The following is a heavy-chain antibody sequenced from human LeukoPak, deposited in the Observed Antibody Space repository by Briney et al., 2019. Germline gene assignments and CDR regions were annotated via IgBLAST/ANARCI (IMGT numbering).Heavy chain of an antibody. J-gene: IGHJ6*02. V-gene: IGHV3-7*03. CDR3: ARGGLLEWLMYYYYYGMNV. D-gene: IGHD3-3*01. CDR2: IKQDGSEK. CDR1: GFTFSSYW. Sequence: GGSLRLSCAASGFTFSSYWMSWVRQAPGKGLEWVANIKQDGSEKYYVDSVKGRFTISRDNAKNSLYLQMNSLRAEDTAVYYCARGGLLEWLMYYYYYGMNVWGQGTTVTVSS.